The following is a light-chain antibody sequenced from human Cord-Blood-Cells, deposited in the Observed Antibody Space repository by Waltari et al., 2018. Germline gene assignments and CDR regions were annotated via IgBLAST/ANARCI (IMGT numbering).Light chain of an antibody. V-gene: IGKV3-20*01. CDR1: QSVSSSY. CDR2: GAS. CDR3: EQYGSSPPYT. J-gene: IGKJ2*01. Sequence: EIVLTQSPGTLSQSPGERATVSCRASQSVSSSYLAWYQQKTGQTPRLLIYGASSRATGIPDRFSGSGSGTDFTLTISRLEPEGFAVYYCEQYGSSPPYTFGQGTKLEIK.